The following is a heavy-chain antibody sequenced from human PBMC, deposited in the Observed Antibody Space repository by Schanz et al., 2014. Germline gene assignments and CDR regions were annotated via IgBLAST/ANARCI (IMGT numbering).Heavy chain of an antibody. V-gene: IGHV3-23*04. J-gene: IGHJ4*02. Sequence: EVQLVESGGGLVQPGGSLRLSCAASGFTFGSYGMSWVRQGPGKGLEWVSGISGGGGTRNYADSVKGRFTVFRDNSKRTLYLQMNTLRAEDTAVYYCARDRGYCSGGSCLTFDYWGQGTLVTVSS. D-gene: IGHD2-15*01. CDR3: ARDRGYCSGGSCLTFDY. CDR2: ISGGGGTR. CDR1: GFTFGSYG.